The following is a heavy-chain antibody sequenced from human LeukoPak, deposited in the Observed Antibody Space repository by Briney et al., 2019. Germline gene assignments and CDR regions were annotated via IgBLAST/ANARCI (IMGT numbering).Heavy chain of an antibody. Sequence: KTSETLSLTCTVSGGSITTSGHYWGWIRQPPGKGLEWIGSIDYRERTTYNPSLKSRVTISADTSRNQFSLKLSSVTATDTAVYYCANYVSGTMRDYWGQGTPVTVSS. V-gene: IGHV4-39*01. CDR2: IDYRERT. D-gene: IGHD3-16*01. J-gene: IGHJ4*02. CDR1: GGSITTSGHY. CDR3: ANYVSGTMRDY.